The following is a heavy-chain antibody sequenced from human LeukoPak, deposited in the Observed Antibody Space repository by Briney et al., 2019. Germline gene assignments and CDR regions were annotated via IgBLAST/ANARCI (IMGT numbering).Heavy chain of an antibody. J-gene: IGHJ3*02. Sequence: PGGSLRLSCAASGFTFSSYWMHWVRQAPGKGLEWVSAISGTGADTYYADSVKGRFTISRDNSKNTLYLQMNSLRAEDTAVYYCAKGPFGATMNDVFDIWGQGTMVTVYS. CDR2: ISGTGADT. V-gene: IGHV3-23*01. CDR3: AKGPFGATMNDVFDI. D-gene: IGHD5-24*01. CDR1: GFTFSSYW.